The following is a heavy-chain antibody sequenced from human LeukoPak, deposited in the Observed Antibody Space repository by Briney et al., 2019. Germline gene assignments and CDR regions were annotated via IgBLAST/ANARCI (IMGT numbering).Heavy chain of an antibody. Sequence: GGSLRLSCAASGFTFSHYAMHWVRQAPDKGLEWVAVISFDGSKAYYADSVKGRFTISRDNSKNTLFLQMSSLRAEDTAVYYCARDDALGDNALDIWGQGTMVTVSS. V-gene: IGHV3-30*07. D-gene: IGHD3-16*01. J-gene: IGHJ3*02. CDR3: ARDDALGDNALDI. CDR2: ISFDGSKA. CDR1: GFTFSHYA.